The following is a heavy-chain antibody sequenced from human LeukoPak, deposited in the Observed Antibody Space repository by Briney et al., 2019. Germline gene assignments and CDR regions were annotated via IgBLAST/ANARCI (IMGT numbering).Heavy chain of an antibody. CDR2: INPSGGST. CDR3: ARVPLVYYGMDV. V-gene: IGHV1-46*01. CDR1: GYTFTSYY. Sequence: ASVKVSCKASGYTFTSYYMHWVRQAPGQGLEWMGIINPSGGSTSYAQKFQGRVTMTRDTSTSTVYMGLSSLRSEDTAVYYCARVPLVYYGMDVWGKGTTVTVSS. J-gene: IGHJ6*04.